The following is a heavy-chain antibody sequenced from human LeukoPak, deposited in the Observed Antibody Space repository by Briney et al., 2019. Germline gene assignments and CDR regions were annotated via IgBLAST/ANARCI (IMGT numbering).Heavy chain of an antibody. V-gene: IGHV3-48*01. CDR3: ARGREDFDY. J-gene: IGHJ4*02. D-gene: IGHD1-26*01. CDR2: ISSSGSTI. Sequence: GGSLRLSCAASGFTFSSYWMSWVRQAPGKGLEWVSYISSSGSTIYYADSVKGRFTISRDNSKNTLYLQMNSLRAEDTAVYYCARGREDFDYWGQGTLVTVSS. CDR1: GFTFSSYW.